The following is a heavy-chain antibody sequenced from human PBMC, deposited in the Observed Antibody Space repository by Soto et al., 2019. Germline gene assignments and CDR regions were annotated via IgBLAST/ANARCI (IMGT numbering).Heavy chain of an antibody. D-gene: IGHD3-22*01. Sequence: GGSLRLSCAASGFTFSSYAMSWVRQAPGKGLEWVSAISGSGGSTYYADSVKGRFTISRDNSKNTLYLQMNSLRAEDTAVYYCAKLAGGYYDSSGYWGHYFDYWGQGTLVTVSS. V-gene: IGHV3-23*01. CDR1: GFTFSSYA. J-gene: IGHJ4*02. CDR2: ISGSGGST. CDR3: AKLAGGYYDSSGYWGHYFDY.